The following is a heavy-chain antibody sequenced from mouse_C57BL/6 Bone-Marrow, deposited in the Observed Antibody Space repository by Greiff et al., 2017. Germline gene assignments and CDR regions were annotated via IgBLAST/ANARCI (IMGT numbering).Heavy chain of an antibody. CDR1: GFSLTSYG. J-gene: IGHJ3*01. V-gene: IGHV2-2*01. Sequence: QVQLQQSGPGLVQPSQSLSITCTVSGFSLTSYGVHWVRQSPGKGLEWLGVIWSGGSPDYNAAFISRLSISKDNSKSQVFFKMNSLQADDTAIYYCASYDYVAWFAYWGQGTLVTVSA. CDR3: ASYDYVAWFAY. D-gene: IGHD2-4*01. CDR2: IWSGGSP.